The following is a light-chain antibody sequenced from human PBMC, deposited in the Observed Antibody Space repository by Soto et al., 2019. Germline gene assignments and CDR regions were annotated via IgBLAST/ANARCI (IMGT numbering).Light chain of an antibody. CDR2: GNS. CDR1: SSNIGAGYD. J-gene: IGLJ1*01. Sequence: QSALTQPPSVSGAPGQRVTISCTGSSSNIGAGYDVHWYRQLPGTAPKLLIYGNSNRPSGVPDRFSGSKSGTSASLAITGLQAEDEADYYCQSYDSSLSGSNVFGTGTKVTVL. V-gene: IGLV1-40*01. CDR3: QSYDSSLSGSNV.